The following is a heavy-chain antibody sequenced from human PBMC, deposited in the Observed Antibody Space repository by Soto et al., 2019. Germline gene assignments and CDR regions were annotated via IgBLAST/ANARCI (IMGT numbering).Heavy chain of an antibody. V-gene: IGHV1-69*13. J-gene: IGHJ4*02. Sequence: ASVKVSCKASGGTFSSYAISWVRQAPGQGLEWMGGIIPIFGTANYAQKFQGRVTITADESTSTAYMELSSLRSEDTAAYYCARVGRIAAAGSPSYYFDYWGQGTLVTVSS. CDR2: IIPIFGTA. CDR1: GGTFSSYA. CDR3: ARVGRIAAAGSPSYYFDY. D-gene: IGHD6-13*01.